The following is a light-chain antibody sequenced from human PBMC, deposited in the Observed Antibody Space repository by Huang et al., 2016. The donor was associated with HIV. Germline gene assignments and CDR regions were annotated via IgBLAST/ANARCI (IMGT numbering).Light chain of an antibody. Sequence: DIQMTQSPSTLSAFVGDRLTTTCRASQHISSWLAWYQQKTGTAPRLLIYKISSLESGVPSRCSCSGSGTEFTLTISSLQPDDIGTYYCQYGETFGQGSKVEVK. CDR2: KIS. V-gene: IGKV1-5*03. J-gene: IGKJ1*01. CDR3: QYGET. CDR1: QHISSW.